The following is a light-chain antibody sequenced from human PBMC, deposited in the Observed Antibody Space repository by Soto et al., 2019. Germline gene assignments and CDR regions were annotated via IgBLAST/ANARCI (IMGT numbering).Light chain of an antibody. CDR3: LLFYGDGVV. Sequence: QAVVTQEPSLTVSPGGTVTLTCASSTGAVTSGYYPNWFQQGPGQPPRALIYSTTYKHPWTPARFSGSLVGGKAALTLSAAQPEDEAEYYCLLFYGDGVVFGGGTKLTVL. CDR2: STT. CDR1: TGAVTSGYY. J-gene: IGLJ2*01. V-gene: IGLV7-43*01.